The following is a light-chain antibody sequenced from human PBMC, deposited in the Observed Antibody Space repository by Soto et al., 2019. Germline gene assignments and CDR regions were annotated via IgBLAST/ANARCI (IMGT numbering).Light chain of an antibody. CDR2: DAS. CDR3: QQLESYPST. CDR1: QSISSW. V-gene: IGKV1-5*01. J-gene: IGKJ4*01. Sequence: DIQMTQSPSTLSASVGDRVTITCRASQSISSWLVWYQQKPGKAPKLLIYDASSLESGVPSRFSGSGSGTEFTLTISSLQPDDFATYYCQQLESYPSTFGGGTKVDI.